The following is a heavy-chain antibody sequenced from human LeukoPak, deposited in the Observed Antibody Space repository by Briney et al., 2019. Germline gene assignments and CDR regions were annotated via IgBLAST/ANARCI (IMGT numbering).Heavy chain of an antibody. CDR2: ISPNSGGT. J-gene: IGHJ5*02. D-gene: IGHD3-10*01. CDR1: GYTLTGYY. CDR3: ARVYGSGSPWMNFDP. Sequence: ASVKVSCKASGYTLTGYYMQWVRQAPGQGLEWMGWISPNSGGTNYAQNFQGRVTMTRDTSISTAYMELRGLISDDTAVYYCARVYGSGSPWMNFDPWGQGTLVTVSS. V-gene: IGHV1-2*02.